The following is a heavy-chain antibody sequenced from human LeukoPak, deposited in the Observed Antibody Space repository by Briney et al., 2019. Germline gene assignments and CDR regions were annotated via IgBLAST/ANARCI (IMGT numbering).Heavy chain of an antibody. J-gene: IGHJ3*02. D-gene: IGHD3-22*01. CDR3: AAAFYDYDSSGSSWAFDI. CDR1: GGSISSSSYY. CDR2: IYYSGST. Sequence: PSETLSLTCTVSGGSISSSSYYWGWIRQPPGKGLEWIGSIYYSGSTYYNPSLKSRVTISVDTSKNQFSLKLSSVTAADTAVYYCAAAFYDYDSSGSSWAFDIWGQGTMVTVSS. V-gene: IGHV4-39*01.